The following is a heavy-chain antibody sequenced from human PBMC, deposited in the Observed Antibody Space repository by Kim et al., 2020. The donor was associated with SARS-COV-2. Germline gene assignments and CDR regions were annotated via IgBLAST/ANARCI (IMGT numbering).Heavy chain of an antibody. CDR2: ISAYNGNT. CDR3: ARGNSNPVLRYFDWHNLDAFDI. CDR1: GYTFTSYG. D-gene: IGHD3-9*01. V-gene: IGHV1-18*01. Sequence: ASVKVSCKASGYTFTSYGISWVRQAPGQGLEWMGWISAYNGNTNYAQKLQGRVTMTTDTSTSTAYMELRSLRSDDTAVYYCARGNSNPVLRYFDWHNLDAFDIWGQGTMVTVSS. J-gene: IGHJ3*02.